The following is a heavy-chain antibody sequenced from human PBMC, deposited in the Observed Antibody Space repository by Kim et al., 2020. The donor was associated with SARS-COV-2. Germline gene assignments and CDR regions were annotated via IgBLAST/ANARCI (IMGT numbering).Heavy chain of an antibody. V-gene: IGHV3-30-3*01. CDR1: GFTFSSYA. D-gene: IGHD2-15*01. CDR3: ATEFLRYSYFDY. J-gene: IGHJ4*02. CDR2: ISYDGSNK. Sequence: GGSLRLSCAASGFTFSSYAMHWVRQAPGKGLEWVAVISYDGSNKYYADSVKGRFTISRDNSKNTLYLQMNSLRAEDTAVYYCATEFLRYSYFDYWGQGTLVTVSS.